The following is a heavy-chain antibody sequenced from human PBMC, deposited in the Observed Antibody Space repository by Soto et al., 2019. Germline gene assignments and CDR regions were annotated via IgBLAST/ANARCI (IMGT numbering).Heavy chain of an antibody. D-gene: IGHD3-22*01. Sequence: QVQLLQSGAEVKKPGSSVKVSCKASGGALSRHTLSWLRQAPGQGLEWMGSIIPTLRIRNYSQKFQDRVTITADKSTNTVHMELSSLRSEDTAVYYCARAADSSRNAPTFDYWGQGTLVTVSS. V-gene: IGHV1-69*04. CDR1: GGALSRHT. J-gene: IGHJ4*02. CDR2: IIPTLRIR. CDR3: ARAADSSRNAPTFDY.